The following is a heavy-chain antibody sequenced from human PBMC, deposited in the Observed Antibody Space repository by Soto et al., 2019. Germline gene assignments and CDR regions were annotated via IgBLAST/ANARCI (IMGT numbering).Heavy chain of an antibody. J-gene: IGHJ3*02. V-gene: IGHV1-46*03. CDR2: INPSGGST. D-gene: IGHD2-15*01. Sequence: GASVKVSCKASGYTITSYYMHWVRQAPGQGLEWMGIINPSGGSTSYAQKFQGRVTMTRDTSTSTVYMELSSLRSEDTAVYYCARIVVVVAAGHDAFDIWGQGIMVTV. CDR1: GYTITSYY. CDR3: ARIVVVVAAGHDAFDI.